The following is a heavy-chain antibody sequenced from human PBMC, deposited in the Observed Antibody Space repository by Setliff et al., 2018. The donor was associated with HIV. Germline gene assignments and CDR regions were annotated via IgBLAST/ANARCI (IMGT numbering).Heavy chain of an antibody. V-gene: IGHV3-53*01. CDR2: VYSAGNT. J-gene: IGHJ4*02. Sequence: GGSLRLSCAASGFTVSSTYMSWVRQSPVRGLEWVSVVYSAGNTYYADSVKGRFTVSRDNAKNSLYLQMNSLRAEDTAVYYCAKGFSRIVAVISDYWGLGTLVTVSS. D-gene: IGHD3-22*01. CDR1: GFTVSSTY. CDR3: AKGFSRIVAVISDY.